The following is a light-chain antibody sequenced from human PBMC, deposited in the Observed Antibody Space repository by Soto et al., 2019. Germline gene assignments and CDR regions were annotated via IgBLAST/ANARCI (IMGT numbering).Light chain of an antibody. J-gene: IGKJ5*01. CDR3: HQYDNWPKT. Sequence: EVVVTQSPATLSVSPVERATLSCRASQSVSSNLAWYQQTPGQAPRLLIYGASTRATGIPARFSGSGSGTEFTLTISSLQSEDFAVYYCHQYDNWPKTFGQGTRLEIK. V-gene: IGKV3-15*01. CDR2: GAS. CDR1: QSVSSN.